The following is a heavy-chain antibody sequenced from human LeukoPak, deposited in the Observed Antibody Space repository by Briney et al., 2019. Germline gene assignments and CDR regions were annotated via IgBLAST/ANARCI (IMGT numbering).Heavy chain of an antibody. CDR3: AKAPVTSCRGAYCYPFDS. D-gene: IGHD2-21*01. CDR2: ISSDGSKK. J-gene: IGHJ4*02. V-gene: IGHV3-30*04. Sequence: PGGSLRLSCEGSGFTFDDYTMHWVRQAPGKGLEWVAVISSDGSKKDYADSVKGRFTISRDNSKNTLYLQMNSLRAEDTAVYFCAKAPVTSCRGAYCYPFDSWGQGTLVTVSS. CDR1: GFTFDDYT.